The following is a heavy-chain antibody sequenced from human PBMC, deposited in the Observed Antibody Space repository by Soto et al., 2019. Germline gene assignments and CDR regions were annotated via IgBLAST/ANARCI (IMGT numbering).Heavy chain of an antibody. CDR2: IYYSGST. CDR1: GGSISSGGYY. D-gene: IGHD3-22*01. J-gene: IGHJ4*02. Sequence: QVQLQEAGPGLVKPSQTLSLTCTVSGGSISSGGYYWSWIRQHPGKGLEWIGYIYYSGSTYYNPSLKGGVTISVDTSKNQFSLKLSSVTAADTAVYYCARDRRGYDSSGGVDWGQGTLVTVSS. CDR3: ARDRRGYDSSGGVD. V-gene: IGHV4-31*03.